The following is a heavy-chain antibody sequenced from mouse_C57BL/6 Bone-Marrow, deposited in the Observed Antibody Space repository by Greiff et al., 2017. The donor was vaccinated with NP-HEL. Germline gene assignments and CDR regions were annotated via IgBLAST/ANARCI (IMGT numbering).Heavy chain of an antibody. CDR2: INPGCGGT. D-gene: IGHD1-1*01. J-gene: IGHJ4*01. CDR3: ARNYFRDYYAMDY. Sequence: VKLQESGAELVRPGTSVKVSCKASGYAFTHYLIVWVKQRPGQGLEWIGVINPGCGGTNYNEQFKGQATLTADKSSSTAYMQLSSLTSEDSAVYFCARNYFRDYYAMDYGGQGTSVTVSS. V-gene: IGHV1-54*01. CDR1: GYAFTHYL.